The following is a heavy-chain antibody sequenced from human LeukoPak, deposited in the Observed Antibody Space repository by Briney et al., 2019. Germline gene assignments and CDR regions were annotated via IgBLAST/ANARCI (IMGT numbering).Heavy chain of an antibody. J-gene: IGHJ3*02. CDR1: GGSISSYY. Sequence: SETLSLTCTVSGGSISSYYWSWIRQPPGKGLEWIGYIYNRGSTNYNPSLKSRVTISVDTSKNQFSLKLRSVTAADTAAYYCARDRPGIAVAGDAFDIWGQGTMVTVSS. CDR2: IYNRGST. CDR3: ARDRPGIAVAGDAFDI. D-gene: IGHD6-19*01. V-gene: IGHV4-59*01.